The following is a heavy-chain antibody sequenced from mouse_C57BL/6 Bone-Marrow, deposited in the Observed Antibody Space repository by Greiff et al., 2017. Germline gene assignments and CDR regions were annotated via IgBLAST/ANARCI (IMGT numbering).Heavy chain of an antibody. CDR1: GYTFTSYW. CDR3: ARGYYGFAY. V-gene: IGHV1-69*01. CDR2: IDPSDSYT. J-gene: IGHJ3*01. Sequence: QVHVKQPGAELVMPGASVKLSCKASGYTFTSYWMHWVKQRPGQGLEWIGEIDPSDSYTNYNQKFKGKSTLTVDKSSSTAYMQLSSLTSEDSAVYYCARGYYGFAYWGQGTLVTVSA. D-gene: IGHD1-1*01.